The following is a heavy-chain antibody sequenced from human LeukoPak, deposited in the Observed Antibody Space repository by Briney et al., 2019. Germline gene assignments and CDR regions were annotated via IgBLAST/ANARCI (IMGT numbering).Heavy chain of an antibody. D-gene: IGHD6-6*01. J-gene: IGHJ6*03. CDR3: ARGRFMSSSPYYYYYMDV. Sequence: ASVKVSCKASGYTFTSYDINWVRQATGQGLEWMGWMNPNSGNTGYAQKFQGRVTMTRDTSISTAYMELSRLRSDDTAAYYCARGRFMSSSPYYYYYMDVWGKGTTVTVSS. V-gene: IGHV1-8*01. CDR2: MNPNSGNT. CDR1: GYTFTSYD.